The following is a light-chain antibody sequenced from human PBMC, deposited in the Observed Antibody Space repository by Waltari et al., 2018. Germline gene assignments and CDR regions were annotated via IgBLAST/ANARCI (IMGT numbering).Light chain of an antibody. V-gene: IGLV2-14*01. Sequence: QSALTQTASVSASPGQSITMSCTGTINDIGRFDFVSWYQQHPGQAPRLRIYEVKYRPSWVSVRFSGSKSDNTASLTIVGLQAEDEADYYCSSYTTRSTWVFGGGTKLTVL. CDR3: SSYTTRSTWV. CDR2: EVK. CDR1: INDIGRFDF. J-gene: IGLJ3*02.